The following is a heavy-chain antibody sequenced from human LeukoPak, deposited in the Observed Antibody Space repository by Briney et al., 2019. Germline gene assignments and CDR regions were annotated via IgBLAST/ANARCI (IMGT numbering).Heavy chain of an antibody. V-gene: IGHV5-51*01. D-gene: IGHD3-3*01. CDR2: IYPGDSDT. Sequence: GESLKISCKGSGYSFTSYWIGWVRQMPGKGLEWMGIIYPGDSDTRYSPSFQGQVTISADKSISTAYLQWSSLKASDTAMYYCARHVRLDYDFWSGPDNPPPYYYYGMDVWGQGTTVTVSS. CDR1: GYSFTSYW. J-gene: IGHJ6*02. CDR3: ARHVRLDYDFWSGPDNPPPYYYYGMDV.